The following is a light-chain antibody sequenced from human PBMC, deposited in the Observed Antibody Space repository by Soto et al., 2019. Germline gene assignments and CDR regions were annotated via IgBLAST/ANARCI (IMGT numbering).Light chain of an antibody. CDR2: GPS. V-gene: IGKV3D-15*01. Sequence: EIVMTQSPATLSVSPGERATLSCRASRSVSSNLAWYQQKPCQAPRLLIYGPSTRATGIPARFSGSGSGTEFTLTISSPQSEDFAIYYCQQYKNWPAITVGQATRLEIK. J-gene: IGKJ5*01. CDR1: RSVSSN. CDR3: QQYKNWPAIT.